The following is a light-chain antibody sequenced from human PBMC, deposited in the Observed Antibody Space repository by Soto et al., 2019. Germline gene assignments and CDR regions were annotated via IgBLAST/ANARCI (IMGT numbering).Light chain of an antibody. CDR2: DTS. V-gene: IGKV3-20*01. J-gene: IGKJ1*01. Sequence: EIVLTQSPGTLSLSPGERATLSCRASQSVNSGYLAWYQHTPGQAPRLLIYDTSTRATGIPDRFSGSGSGTDLTLTISRLEPEDFAVYYCQQYGSSPRTFVQGTKVEIK. CDR3: QQYGSSPRT. CDR1: QSVNSGY.